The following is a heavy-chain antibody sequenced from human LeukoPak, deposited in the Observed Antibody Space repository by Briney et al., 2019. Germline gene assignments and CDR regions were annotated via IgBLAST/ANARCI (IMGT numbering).Heavy chain of an antibody. Sequence: GGSLRLSCAASGFSVTNYYMSWVRQAPGKWLEWVSVVYSGGDTFHADSVKGRFTLSRDNSKNTLYLQMNSLRAEDTAVYYCTRDPDAWGQGTLVTVSS. CDR2: VYSGGDT. V-gene: IGHV3-66*01. CDR3: TRDPDA. J-gene: IGHJ5*02. CDR1: GFSVTNYY.